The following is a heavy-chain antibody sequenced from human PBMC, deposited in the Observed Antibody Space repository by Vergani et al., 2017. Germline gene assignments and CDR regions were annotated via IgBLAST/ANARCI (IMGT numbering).Heavy chain of an antibody. CDR1: GYTFTSYD. CDR2: MNPNSGNT. D-gene: IGHD3-22*01. J-gene: IGHJ6*02. V-gene: IGHV1-8*03. Sequence: QVQLVQSGAEVKKPGASVKVSCKASGYTFTSYDINWVRQATGQGLEWMGWMNPNSGNTGYAQKFQGRVTITRNTSISTAYMELIILRSEDTAVYYCARSFWFLERITMMVVVPYYYYYGMDVWGQGTTVTVSS. CDR3: ARSFWFLERITMMVVVPYYYYYGMDV.